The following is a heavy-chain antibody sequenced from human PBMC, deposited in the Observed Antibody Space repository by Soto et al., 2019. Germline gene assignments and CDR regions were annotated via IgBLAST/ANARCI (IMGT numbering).Heavy chain of an antibody. V-gene: IGHV3-33*01. CDR2: IWYDGSNK. D-gene: IGHD7-27*01. CDR3: ARGLIRRLGIVFDY. CDR1: GFTFSSYG. Sequence: GGSLRLSCAASGFTFSSYGMHWVRQAPGKGLEWVAVIWYDGSNKYYADSVKGRFTISRDNSKNTLYLQMNSLRAEDTAVYYCARGLIRRLGIVFDYWGQGTLVTVSS. J-gene: IGHJ4*02.